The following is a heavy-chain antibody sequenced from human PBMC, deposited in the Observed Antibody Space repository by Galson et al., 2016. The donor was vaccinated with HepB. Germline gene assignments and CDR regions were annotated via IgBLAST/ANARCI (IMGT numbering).Heavy chain of an antibody. CDR2: ISSRGSTI. D-gene: IGHD6-19*01. J-gene: IGHJ5*02. V-gene: IGHV3-11*01. CDR3: ARVVPLYSGGWYVRGDGWFDP. Sequence: SLRLSCAASGFTFSHYYMSWIRQAPGKGLEWVSYISSRGSTIYYADSVKGRFTISRANAKNSLYLQMNSLRAEDTAVYYCARVVPLYSGGWYVRGDGWFDPWGQGTLVTVSS. CDR1: GFTFSHYY.